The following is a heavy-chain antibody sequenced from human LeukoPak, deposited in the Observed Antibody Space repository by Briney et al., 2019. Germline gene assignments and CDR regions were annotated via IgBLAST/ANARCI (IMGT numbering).Heavy chain of an antibody. CDR3: ARPHSSGWYGGFDI. D-gene: IGHD6-19*01. CDR1: GGSISSGGYY. V-gene: IGHV4-30-2*01. J-gene: IGHJ3*02. Sequence: PSQTPSLTCTVSGGSISSGGYYWSWIRQPPGKGLEWIGYIYHSGSTYYNPSLKSRVTISLDTSKNQFSLKLRSVTAADTAVYYCARPHSSGWYGGFDIWGQGTMVTVSS. CDR2: IYHSGST.